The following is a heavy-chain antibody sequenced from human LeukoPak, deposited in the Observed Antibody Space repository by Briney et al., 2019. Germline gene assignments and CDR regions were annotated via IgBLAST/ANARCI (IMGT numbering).Heavy chain of an antibody. Sequence: PGGSLRLSCAASGFTFSDYYMSWIRQAPGKGLEWVSYISSSGSTIYYADSVKGRFTISRDNAKNSLYLQMNSLRVEDTAVYFCAKISGSRFGVVIVRDVDYWGQGTLVTVSS. V-gene: IGHV3-11*04. CDR1: GFTFSDYY. CDR2: ISSSGSTI. CDR3: AKISGSRFGVVIVRDVDY. J-gene: IGHJ4*02. D-gene: IGHD3-3*01.